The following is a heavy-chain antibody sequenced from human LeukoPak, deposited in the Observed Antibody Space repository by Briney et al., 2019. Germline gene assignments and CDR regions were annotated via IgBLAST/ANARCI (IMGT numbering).Heavy chain of an antibody. CDR1: GFIFSNAW. Sequence: GGSLRLSCAASGFIFSNAWMHWVRQAPGKGLEWVGRIKGKSDGGTIDVAAPVKGRFFMSRDDSKSTLYLQMNSLKTEDTAIYYCVTGPSWGQGTLVTVSS. CDR3: VTGPS. CDR2: IKGKSDGGTI. V-gene: IGHV3-15*07. J-gene: IGHJ4*02.